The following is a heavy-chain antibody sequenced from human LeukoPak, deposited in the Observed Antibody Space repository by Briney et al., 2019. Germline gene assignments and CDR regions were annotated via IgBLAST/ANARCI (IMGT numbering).Heavy chain of an antibody. V-gene: IGHV4-39*07. CDR3: ARVMLRFSYYFDY. CDR2: INYSGST. J-gene: IGHJ4*02. D-gene: IGHD3-3*01. Sequence: PSETLSLTCSVSGGSISSSSYYWGWIRQPPGKGLEWIGSINYSGSTYYNPSLKSRVTISVDTPKNQFSLKLSSVTAADTAVYYCARVMLRFSYYFDYWGQGTLVSVSS. CDR1: GGSISSSSYY.